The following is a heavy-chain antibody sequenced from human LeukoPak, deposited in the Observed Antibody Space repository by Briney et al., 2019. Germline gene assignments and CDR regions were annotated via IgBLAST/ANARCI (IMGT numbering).Heavy chain of an antibody. CDR1: GFTLSSYS. J-gene: IGHJ4*02. CDR3: TRRFDS. Sequence: GGSLRLSCVASGFTLSSYSMNWVRQAPGKGLEWVSYISDTGSTIAYADSVKGRFTMSRDEAKNSLHLQMNSLRDEDTAVYYCTRRFDSWGQGVLVTVSS. V-gene: IGHV3-48*02. CDR2: ISDTGSTI.